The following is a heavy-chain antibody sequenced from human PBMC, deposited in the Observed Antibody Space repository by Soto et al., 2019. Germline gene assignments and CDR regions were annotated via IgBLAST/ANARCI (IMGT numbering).Heavy chain of an antibody. Sequence: EVQLVEPGGGLVKPGGSLRLSCAASGFTFTRYSMNWVRQAPGKGLEWVSSISSTTHYIYYADSMRGRFTISRDNAKNAVYLEMNSLRAEDTAVYYCARESEDLTSNFDYWGQGTLVTVSS. CDR2: ISSTTHYI. CDR3: ARESEDLTSNFDY. V-gene: IGHV3-21*06. CDR1: GFTFTRYS. J-gene: IGHJ4*02.